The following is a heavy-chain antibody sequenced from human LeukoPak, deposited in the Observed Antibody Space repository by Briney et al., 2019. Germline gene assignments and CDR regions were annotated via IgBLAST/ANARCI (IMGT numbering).Heavy chain of an antibody. CDR3: AKGSGSGWYGWFAP. Sequence: GGSLRLSCAASGFPFSDYAMYWVRQAPGKGLEWVSSIEASGGATYYADSVKGRFTISRDNSKNTFYLQMNSLRAEDTAVYYCAKGSGSGWYGWFAPWGQGTLVTVSS. CDR2: IEASGGAT. J-gene: IGHJ5*02. V-gene: IGHV3-23*01. CDR1: GFPFSDYA. D-gene: IGHD6-19*01.